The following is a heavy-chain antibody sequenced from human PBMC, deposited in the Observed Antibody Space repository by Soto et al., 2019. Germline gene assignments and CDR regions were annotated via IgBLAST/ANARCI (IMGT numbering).Heavy chain of an antibody. J-gene: IGHJ5*02. D-gene: IGHD1-26*01. CDR3: AKNQGVELVPLATVDWFDP. CDR1: GFIFENFG. Sequence: GESLRLSCAASGFIFENFGMSWVRQAPGKGLEWISSISGSGFKKYYADSVKGRFTISRDNSKSTVYLELNNLSAEDTAVYHCAKNQGVELVPLATVDWFDPWGQGSVVTVSS. V-gene: IGHV3-23*01. CDR2: ISGSGFKK.